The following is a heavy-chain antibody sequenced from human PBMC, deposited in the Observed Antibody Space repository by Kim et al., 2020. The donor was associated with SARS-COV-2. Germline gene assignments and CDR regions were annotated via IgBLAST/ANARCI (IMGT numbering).Heavy chain of an antibody. V-gene: IGHV3-49*03. Sequence: GGSLRLSCTASGFTFGDYAMSWFRQAPGKGLEWVGFIRSKAYGGTTEYAASVKGRFTISRDDSKSIAYLQMNSLKTEDTAVYYCTRDFLGSARHFDYWGQGTLVTVSS. J-gene: IGHJ4*02. D-gene: IGHD6-6*01. CDR3: TRDFLGSARHFDY. CDR2: IRSKAYGGTT. CDR1: GFTFGDYA.